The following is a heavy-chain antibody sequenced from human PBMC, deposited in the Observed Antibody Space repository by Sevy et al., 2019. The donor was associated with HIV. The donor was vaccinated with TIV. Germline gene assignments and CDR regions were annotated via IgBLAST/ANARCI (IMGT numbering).Heavy chain of an antibody. Sequence: GGYLRLSCAASGFTVSSNYMSWVRQAPGKGLEWVSVIYSGGSTYYADSVKGRFTISRDNSKNTLYLQMNSLRAEDTAVYYCASLLAAADAFDYWGQGTLVTVSS. CDR2: IYSGGST. V-gene: IGHV3-53*01. CDR3: ASLLAAADAFDY. D-gene: IGHD6-13*01. J-gene: IGHJ4*02. CDR1: GFTVSSNY.